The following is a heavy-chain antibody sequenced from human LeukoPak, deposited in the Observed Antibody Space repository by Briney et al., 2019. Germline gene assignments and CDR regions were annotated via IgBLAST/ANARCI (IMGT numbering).Heavy chain of an antibody. CDR3: ARSPEGWYLDY. D-gene: IGHD6-19*01. J-gene: IGHJ4*02. Sequence: ASVKVSCKASGYTFTSYYMHGVRQAPGQGLEWMGIINPSGGSTSYTQKFQGRVTMTRDTSTSTIYMELSSLRSEDTAVYYCARSPEGWYLDYWGQGTLVTVSS. V-gene: IGHV1-46*01. CDR1: GYTFTSYY. CDR2: INPSGGST.